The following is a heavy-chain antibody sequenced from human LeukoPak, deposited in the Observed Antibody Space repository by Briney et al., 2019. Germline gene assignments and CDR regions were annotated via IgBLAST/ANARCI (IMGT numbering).Heavy chain of an antibody. Sequence: NPGGSLRLSCAASGFTFSSYSMNWVRQAPGKGLEWVSSISSSSSYIYYADSVKGRFTIPRDNAKNSLYLQMNSLRAEDTAVYYCARASLDAFDIWGQGTMVTVSS. CDR1: GFTFSSYS. V-gene: IGHV3-21*01. CDR2: ISSSSSYI. J-gene: IGHJ3*02. D-gene: IGHD6-6*01. CDR3: ARASLDAFDI.